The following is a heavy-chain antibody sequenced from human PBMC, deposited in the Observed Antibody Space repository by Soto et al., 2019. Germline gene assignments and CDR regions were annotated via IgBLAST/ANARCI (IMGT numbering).Heavy chain of an antibody. D-gene: IGHD2-21*01. CDR1: GYTFTNHW. J-gene: IGHJ4*02. V-gene: IGHV5-51*01. CDR2: IYPADSDT. CDR3: AKQDRAEGEDY. Sequence: PGESLKISCKGSGYTFTNHWIAWVRQMPGKGLEWMGIIYPADSDTRYSPSFQGQVTISADRSIRTACLQWSSLKASDTAMYYCAKQDRAEGEDYWGQGTPVTVSS.